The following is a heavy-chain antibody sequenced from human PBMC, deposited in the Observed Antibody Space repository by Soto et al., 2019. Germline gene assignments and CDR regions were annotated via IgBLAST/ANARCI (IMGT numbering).Heavy chain of an antibody. Sequence: GGSLRLSCAASGFTFSSYAMSWVRQAPGKGLEWVSAISGSGGSTYYADSVKGRFTISRDNSKNTLYLQMNSLRAEDTAVYYCAKGSPGYSSSWYLDAFDIWGQGTMVTVSS. CDR2: ISGSGGST. V-gene: IGHV3-23*01. D-gene: IGHD6-13*01. CDR3: AKGSPGYSSSWYLDAFDI. CDR1: GFTFSSYA. J-gene: IGHJ3*02.